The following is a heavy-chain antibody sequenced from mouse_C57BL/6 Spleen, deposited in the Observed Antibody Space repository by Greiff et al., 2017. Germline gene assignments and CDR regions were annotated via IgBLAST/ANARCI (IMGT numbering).Heavy chain of an antibody. CDR1: GYTFTTYP. Sequence: VQLQQSGAELVKPGASVKMSCKASGYTFTTYPIEWMKQNHGKSLEWIGNFHPYNDDTKYNEKFKGKATLTVEKSSSTVYLELSRLTSDDSAVYYCSRGYYGSSYSWYFDVWGTGTTVTVSS. J-gene: IGHJ1*03. CDR2: FHPYNDDT. CDR3: SRGYYGSSYSWYFDV. V-gene: IGHV1-47*01. D-gene: IGHD1-1*01.